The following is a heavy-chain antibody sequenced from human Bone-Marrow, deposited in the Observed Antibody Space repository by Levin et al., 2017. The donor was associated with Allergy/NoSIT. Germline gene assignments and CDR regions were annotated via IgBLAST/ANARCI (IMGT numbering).Heavy chain of an antibody. V-gene: IGHV1-24*01. CDR3: ARDFGDDSPDALDM. D-gene: IGHD3-16*01. CDR2: YHPEDGKT. J-gene: IGHJ3*02. Sequence: WASVKVSCKVSGYTLNDLSIHWVRQAPGKGPEWMGGYHPEDGKTVYAQKFQGRFTMTTDTSTSTAYMELRSLRFDDTAVYYCARDFGDDSPDALDMWGQGTTVIVSS. CDR1: GYTLNDLS.